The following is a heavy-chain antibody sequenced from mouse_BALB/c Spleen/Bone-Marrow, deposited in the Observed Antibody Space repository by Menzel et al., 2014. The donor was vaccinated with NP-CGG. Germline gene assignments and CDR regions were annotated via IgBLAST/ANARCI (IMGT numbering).Heavy chain of an antibody. V-gene: IGHV1S137*01. D-gene: IGHD2-14*01. CDR2: ISGYYGDA. CDR3: ARSGKVRNAMDY. CDR1: GYTFTDYA. Sequence: QVQLQQSGAELVRPGVSVKISCKGSGYTFTDYAIHWVKRSHAKSLEWIGLISGYYGDAIYNQKFKGKATMTVDKSSGTAYMDLARLTSEDSAIYYCARSGKVRNAMDYWGQGTSVTVSS. J-gene: IGHJ4*01.